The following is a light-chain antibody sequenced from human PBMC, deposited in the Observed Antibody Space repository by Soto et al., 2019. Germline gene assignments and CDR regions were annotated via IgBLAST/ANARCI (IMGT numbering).Light chain of an antibody. CDR3: CSYAGTYTLWV. V-gene: IGLV2-14*01. Sequence: QSALTQPASVSGSPGQSITISCTGTSSDVGGFDYVSWYQHLPGKAPKLMISQVNNRPSGVPDRFSGSKSGNTASLTISGLQAEDEADYYCCSYAGTYTLWVFGGGTKVTVL. CDR2: QVN. J-gene: IGLJ3*02. CDR1: SSDVGGFDY.